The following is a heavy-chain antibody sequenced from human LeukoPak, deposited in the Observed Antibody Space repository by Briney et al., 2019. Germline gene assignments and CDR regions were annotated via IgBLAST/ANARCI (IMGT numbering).Heavy chain of an antibody. CDR3: ARVSAAAGPPYFDY. Sequence: SETLSLTCTVSGASISTHYWSWIRQPPEKGPEWIGDFYFSGSTNYDPSLKSRATISGDTSKNQFSLKLSSVTAADTAVYYCARVSAAAGPPYFDYWGQGTLVTVSS. V-gene: IGHV4-59*11. J-gene: IGHJ4*02. D-gene: IGHD6-13*01. CDR1: GASISTHY. CDR2: FYFSGST.